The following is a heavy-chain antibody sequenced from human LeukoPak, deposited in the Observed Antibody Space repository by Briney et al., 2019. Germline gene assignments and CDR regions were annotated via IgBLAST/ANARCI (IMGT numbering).Heavy chain of an antibody. CDR2: ISAGGGST. V-gene: IGHV3-23*01. D-gene: IGHD6-13*01. J-gene: IGHJ3*02. CDR3: ARDGGSSWYGAFDI. CDR1: GFTFSSYA. Sequence: GGSLRLSCAVSGFTFSSYAMSWVRRAPGKGLEWVSVISAGGGSTYYADSVKGRITISRDNAKNSVYLQMNSLRAEDTAVYYCARDGGSSWYGAFDIWGQGTMVTVSS.